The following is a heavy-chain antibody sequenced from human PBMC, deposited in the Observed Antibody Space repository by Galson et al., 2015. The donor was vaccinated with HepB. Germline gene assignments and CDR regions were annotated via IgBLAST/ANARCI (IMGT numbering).Heavy chain of an antibody. CDR3: ARDRKHYGAYWYFDL. D-gene: IGHD4-17*01. V-gene: IGHV3-33*01. CDR1: GFTFSSYG. CDR2: IWYDGSNK. Sequence: SLRLSCAASGFTFSSYGMHWVRQAPGKGLEWVAVIWYDGSNKYYADSVKGRFTISRDNSKNTLYLQMNSLRAEDTAVYYCARDRKHYGAYWYFDLWGRGTLVTVSS. J-gene: IGHJ2*01.